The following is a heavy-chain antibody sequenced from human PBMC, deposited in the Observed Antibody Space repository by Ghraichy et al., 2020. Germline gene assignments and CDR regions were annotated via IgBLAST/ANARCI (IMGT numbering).Heavy chain of an antibody. V-gene: IGHV3-23*01. CDR2: IRDSGGST. Sequence: GGSLRLSCVASGFTFSSYAMNWVRLAPGKGLEWVSTIRDSGGSTYYADSVKGRFTISRDNSKNTLYLQMNSLTAEDTAVYYCAKDLRSSASLLDYWGQGTLVTVSS. D-gene: IGHD3-10*01. J-gene: IGHJ4*02. CDR1: GFTFSSYA. CDR3: AKDLRSSASLLDY.